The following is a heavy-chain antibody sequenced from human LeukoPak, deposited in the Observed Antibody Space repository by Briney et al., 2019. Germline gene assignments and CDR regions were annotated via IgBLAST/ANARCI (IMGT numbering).Heavy chain of an antibody. D-gene: IGHD3-16*01. CDR1: RFTFSNYA. V-gene: IGHV3-23*01. Sequence: GGSLRLSCAASRFTFSNYAMNWVRQAPGKGLEWVSGISGSGGTTYSADSVKGRFTISRDNSKNTLYLQMNSLRAEDTAVYYCARVPLKKRGGGVRKKEDYWGQGTLVTVSS. CDR2: ISGSGGTT. J-gene: IGHJ4*02. CDR3: ARVPLKKRGGGVRKKEDY.